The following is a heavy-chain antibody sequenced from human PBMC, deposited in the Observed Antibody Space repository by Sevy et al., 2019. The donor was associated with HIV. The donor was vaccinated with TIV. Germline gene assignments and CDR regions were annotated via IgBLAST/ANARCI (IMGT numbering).Heavy chain of an antibody. CDR3: ARGQLLQFLEWPSYSLDV. CDR1: GFTFSSHW. D-gene: IGHD3-3*01. CDR2: INSHGTIT. Sequence: LSLTCAASGFTFSSHWMFWVRQAPGKGLMWVSHINSHGTITNYADSVKGRFAISRDNAKNTVYLRMDSLRAEDTAVYYCARGQLLQFLEWPSYSLDVWGQWTTVTVSS. J-gene: IGHJ6*02. V-gene: IGHV3-74*01.